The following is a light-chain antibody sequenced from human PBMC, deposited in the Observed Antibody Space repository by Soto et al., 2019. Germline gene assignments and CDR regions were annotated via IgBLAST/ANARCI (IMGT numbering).Light chain of an antibody. V-gene: IGKV1-39*01. Sequence: GDRVTITCRASQSISNFLNWYQQKPGKAPKLLIYAASSFQSGVPSRFSGSGSGTDFTLTISSLQPEDFATYYCQQSYSTPRTFGQGTKVDIK. CDR1: QSISNF. CDR3: QQSYSTPRT. CDR2: AAS. J-gene: IGKJ1*01.